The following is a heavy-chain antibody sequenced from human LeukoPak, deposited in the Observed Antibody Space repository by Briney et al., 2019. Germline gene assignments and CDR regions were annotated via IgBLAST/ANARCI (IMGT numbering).Heavy chain of an antibody. D-gene: IGHD5-12*01. V-gene: IGHV4-39*01. J-gene: IGHJ4*02. CDR1: GDSIISSRYY. CDR2: IRYSENT. Sequence: SETLSLTCTVSGDSIISSRYYWGWLRQPPGKGLEWIARIRYSENTFYNPSFKSRFTISVHTSNNQLCLRLSPVTAAAAAAYSCASLRDGRWLLEYWGQGTLVTVSS. CDR3: ASLRDGRWLLEY.